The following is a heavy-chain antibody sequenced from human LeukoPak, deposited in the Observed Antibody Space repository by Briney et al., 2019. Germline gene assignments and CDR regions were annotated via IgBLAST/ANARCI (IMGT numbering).Heavy chain of an antibody. CDR3: ARALGSSWDSSLDS. Sequence: GGSLRLSCAASGFTFSNYAMHWVRQAPGKGLEWVALISYDGSVEKNAASVKGRFTISRDNSKNTLYLQMNSMRTEDTAVYYCARALGSSWDSSLDSWGQGTLVPVSS. J-gene: IGHJ4*02. D-gene: IGHD6-13*01. V-gene: IGHV3-30*04. CDR1: GFTFSNYA. CDR2: ISYDGSVE.